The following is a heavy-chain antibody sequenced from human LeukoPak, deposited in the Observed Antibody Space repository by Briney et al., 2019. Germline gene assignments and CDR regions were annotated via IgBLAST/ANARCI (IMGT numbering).Heavy chain of an antibody. D-gene: IGHD3-22*01. CDR2: IYYSGST. CDR1: GGSISTGGNY. CDR3: ARGYYDSRANYYFDY. J-gene: IGHJ4*02. Sequence: SQTLSLTCTVSGGSISTGGNYWSWFRQHPEKGLEWIGYIYYSGSTYYNPSLQSRITISVDTSKNQFSLELSSVTAADTAVYYCARGYYDSRANYYFDYWGQGTLVTVSS. V-gene: IGHV4-31*03.